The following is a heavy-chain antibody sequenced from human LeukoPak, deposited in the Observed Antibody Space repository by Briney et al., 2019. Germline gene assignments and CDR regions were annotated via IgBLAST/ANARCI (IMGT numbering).Heavy chain of an antibody. Sequence: SVKVSCKASGGTFSSYAISWVRQAPGQGLEWMGRIIPILGIANYAQKFQGRVTITADKSTSTAYMELSSLRSEDTAVYYCASRLPHYYGSGSLHAFDIWGQGTMVTVSS. V-gene: IGHV1-69*04. J-gene: IGHJ3*02. CDR3: ASRLPHYYGSGSLHAFDI. CDR2: IIPILGIA. D-gene: IGHD3-10*01. CDR1: GGTFSSYA.